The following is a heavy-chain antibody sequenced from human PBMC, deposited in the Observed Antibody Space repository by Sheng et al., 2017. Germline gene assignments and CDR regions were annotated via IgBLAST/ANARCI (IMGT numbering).Heavy chain of an antibody. CDR1: GGSFSGYY. V-gene: IGHV4-34*01. CDR2: INHSGST. D-gene: IGHD3-3*01. Sequence: QVQLQQWGAGLLKPSETLSLTCAVYGGSFSGYYWSWIRQPPGKGLEWIGEINHSGSTNYNPSLKSRVTISADTSKNQFSLKLSSVTAADTAVYYCARASVGGIEEWLRADYYGMDVWGQGTTVTVSS. J-gene: IGHJ6*02. CDR3: ARASVGGIEEWLRADYYGMDV.